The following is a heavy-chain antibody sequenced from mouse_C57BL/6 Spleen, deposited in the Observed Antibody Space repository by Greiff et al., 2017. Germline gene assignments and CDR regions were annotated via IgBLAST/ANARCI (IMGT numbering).Heavy chain of an antibody. CDR2: IDPSDSYT. D-gene: IGHD2-2*01. J-gene: IGHJ2*01. Sequence: QLQQPGAELVKPGASVKLSCKASGYTFTSYWMQWVKQRPGQGLEWIGEIDPSDSYTNYNQKFKGKATLTVDTSSSTAYMQLSSLTSEDSAVYYCARGGYPYFDYWGQGTTLTVSS. CDR1: GYTFTSYW. V-gene: IGHV1-50*01. CDR3: ARGGYPYFDY.